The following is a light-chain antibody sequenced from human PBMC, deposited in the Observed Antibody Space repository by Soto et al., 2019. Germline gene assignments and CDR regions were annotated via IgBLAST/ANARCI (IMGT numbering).Light chain of an antibody. J-gene: IGKJ4*01. CDR1: QSVSTS. CDR2: DSS. CDR3: QLRSHWPPLT. V-gene: IGKV3-11*01. Sequence: EVVLTQSPATLSLSPGERATLSCRASQSVSTSVAWYHQKPGQAPRLLMYDSSNRATGIPDRFSASGAGTDFTLTINSLEPEDVGVYYCQLRSHWPPLTFGGGTKVEIK.